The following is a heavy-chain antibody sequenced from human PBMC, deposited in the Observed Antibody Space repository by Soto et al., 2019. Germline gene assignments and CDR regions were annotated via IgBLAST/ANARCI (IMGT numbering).Heavy chain of an antibody. CDR3: ARERSPISRYCSGGSCLGSYGMDV. Sequence: QVQLVESGGGVVQPGRSLRLSCAASGFTFSSYAMHWVRQAPGKGLEWVAVISYDGSNKYYADSVKGRFTISRDNSKNTLYLQMNSLRAEDTAVYYCARERSPISRYCSGGSCLGSYGMDVWAKGPRSPSP. CDR1: GFTFSSYA. CDR2: ISYDGSNK. V-gene: IGHV3-30-3*01. D-gene: IGHD2-15*01. J-gene: IGHJ6*02.